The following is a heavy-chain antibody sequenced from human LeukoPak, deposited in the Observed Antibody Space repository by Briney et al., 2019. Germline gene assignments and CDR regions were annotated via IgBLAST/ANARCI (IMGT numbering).Heavy chain of an antibody. CDR2: IASDGSST. D-gene: IGHD4-23*01. CDR3: ARGRPHGNDY. CDR1: GFTFSSYW. J-gene: IGHJ4*02. V-gene: IGHV3-74*01. Sequence: GGSLRLSCATSGFTFSSYWMNWVRQAPGKGLVWVSRIASDGSSTTYADSVKGRLSISRDNAKNTLYLQMNSLRVEDTAVYYCARGRPHGNDYWGQGTLVTVSS.